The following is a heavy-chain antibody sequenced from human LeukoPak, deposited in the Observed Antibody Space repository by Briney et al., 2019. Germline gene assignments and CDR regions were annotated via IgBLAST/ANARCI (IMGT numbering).Heavy chain of an antibody. Sequence: GGSLRLSCAASGFTFSSYAMSWVRQAPGKGLEWVSAISGSGGSTYYADSVKGRFTISRDNSKNTLYLQMNSLRAGDTAVYYCAKVDYDILTGTDWGQGTLVTVSS. D-gene: IGHD3-9*01. CDR1: GFTFSSYA. CDR3: AKVDYDILTGTD. CDR2: ISGSGGST. J-gene: IGHJ4*02. V-gene: IGHV3-23*01.